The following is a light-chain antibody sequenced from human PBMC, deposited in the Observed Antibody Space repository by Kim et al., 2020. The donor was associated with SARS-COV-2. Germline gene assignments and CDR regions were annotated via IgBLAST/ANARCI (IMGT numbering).Light chain of an antibody. J-gene: IGKJ4*01. CDR1: PAVSSSS. CDR3: QQYESSLT. V-gene: IGKV3-20*01. Sequence: LSPRERAPLSCRARPAVSSSSLAWYQQRPGQAPRVLIYGRSSRATVVPDRFSGRGSGTDFTLTISRLEPQDFAVYYCQQYESSLTFGGGTKVDIK. CDR2: GRS.